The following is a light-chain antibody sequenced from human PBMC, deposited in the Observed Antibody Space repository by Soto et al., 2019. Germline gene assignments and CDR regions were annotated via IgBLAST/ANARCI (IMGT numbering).Light chain of an antibody. CDR1: QSVSSN. V-gene: IGKV3-15*01. CDR3: QQYNNWPSWT. J-gene: IGKJ1*01. CDR2: GAS. Sequence: EIVMTQSPATLSVSPGERATLSCRASQSVSSNLAWYQQKPGQAPRLLIYGASTRATAIPARFSGSGSGTEFTITISSLQSEDFAVYYCQQYNNWPSWTFGQGTKVEIK.